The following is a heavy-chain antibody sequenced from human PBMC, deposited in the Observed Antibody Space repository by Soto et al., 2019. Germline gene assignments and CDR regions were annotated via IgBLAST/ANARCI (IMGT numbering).Heavy chain of an antibody. CDR3: ARNGRSGYSSGRYPSHYYYYGMDV. CDR2: IWYDGSNK. J-gene: IGHJ6*02. CDR1: GFTFSSYG. D-gene: IGHD6-19*01. Sequence: QPGGSLRLSCAASGFTFSSYGMHWVRQAPGKGLEWVAVIWYDGSNKYYADSVKGRFTISRDNSKNTLYLQMNSLRAEDTAVYYCARNGRSGYSSGRYPSHYYYYGMDVWGQGTTVTVSS. V-gene: IGHV3-33*01.